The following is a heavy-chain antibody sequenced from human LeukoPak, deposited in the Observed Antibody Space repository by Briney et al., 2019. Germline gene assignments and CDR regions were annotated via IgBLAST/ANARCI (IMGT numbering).Heavy chain of an antibody. V-gene: IGHV1-46*01. CDR1: GYTFTGYY. Sequence: GASVKVSCKASGYTFTGYYMHWVRQAPGQGLEWMGIINPSGGSTSYAQKLQGRVTMTTDTSTSTAYMELRSLRSDDTAVYYCARAPGGATLPFDYWGQGTLVTVSS. J-gene: IGHJ4*02. D-gene: IGHD1-26*01. CDR3: ARAPGGATLPFDY. CDR2: INPSGGST.